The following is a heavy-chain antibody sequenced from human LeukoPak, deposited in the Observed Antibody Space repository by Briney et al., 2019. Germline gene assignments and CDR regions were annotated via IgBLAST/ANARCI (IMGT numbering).Heavy chain of an antibody. CDR2: IIPIFGTA. CDR3: ARDQYSGSYWSY. CDR1: GGTFSSYA. V-gene: IGHV1-69*05. J-gene: IGHJ4*02. Sequence: SVKVSCKASGGTFSSYAISWVRQAPGQGLEWMGGIIPIFGTANYAQKFQGRVTITRDTSISTVYMELRSLRSDDTAVYYCARDQYSGSYWSYWGQGTLVTVSS. D-gene: IGHD1-26*01.